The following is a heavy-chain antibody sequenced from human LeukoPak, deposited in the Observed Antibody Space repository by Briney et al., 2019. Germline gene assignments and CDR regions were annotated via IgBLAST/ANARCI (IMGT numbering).Heavy chain of an antibody. CDR1: GFTFSTYA. D-gene: IGHD6-19*01. J-gene: IGHJ4*02. CDR3: AREQSGTRGWYTVDY. CDR2: IRPDGDRT. V-gene: IGHV3-23*01. Sequence: HLGGSLRLSCAAAGFTFSTYAITWVRQGPGKGLGWVSAIRPDGDRTYYANSVRGRFTISRDNSKDTVYLQINGLRVEDTAVYYCAREQSGTRGWYTVDYWGQGTLVTVSS.